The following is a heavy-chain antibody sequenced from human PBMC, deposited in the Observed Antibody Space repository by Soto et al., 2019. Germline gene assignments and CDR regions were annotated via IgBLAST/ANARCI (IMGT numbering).Heavy chain of an antibody. Sequence: GGSLRLSCAASGFTFGSYAMNWVRQAPGKGLEWVSAISGSGGSTYYADSVKGRFTISRDSSKNTLYLQMNSLRAEDTAVYYCAKDPYGAHNWFDPWGQGTLVTVSS. CDR3: AKDPYGAHNWFDP. CDR1: GFTFGSYA. V-gene: IGHV3-23*01. J-gene: IGHJ5*02. CDR2: ISGSGGST. D-gene: IGHD4-17*01.